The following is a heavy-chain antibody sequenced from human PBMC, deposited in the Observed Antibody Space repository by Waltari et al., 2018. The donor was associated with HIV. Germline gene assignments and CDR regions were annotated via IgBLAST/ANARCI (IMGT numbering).Heavy chain of an antibody. D-gene: IGHD3-10*01. V-gene: IGHV3-23*01. CDR3: AKEGIGAFFDD. CDR1: GLTFVNCA. CDR2: ISPDGLYT. Sequence: EVQLLESGGDLVQPGGSLILSCAASGLTFVNCAFCWVRQAPGAGLEWVSAISPDGLYTYYADSVKGRFTISRDNSKNTLYLQMNSLGAEDTAVYYCAKEGIGAFFDDWGQGTLVTVSS. J-gene: IGHJ4*02.